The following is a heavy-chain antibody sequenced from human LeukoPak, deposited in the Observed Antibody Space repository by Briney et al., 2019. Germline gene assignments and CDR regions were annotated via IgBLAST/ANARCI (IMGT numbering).Heavy chain of an antibody. V-gene: IGHV4-38-2*02. Sequence: PSETLSLTCTVSGYSISSGYYWGWIRQPPGKGLEWIGSIYHSGSTYYNPSLKSRVTITVDTSKNQFSLKLSSVTAADTAVYYCARDPTSASGYYTNFDYWGQGTLVTVSS. J-gene: IGHJ4*02. CDR3: ARDPTSASGYYTNFDY. D-gene: IGHD3-22*01. CDR2: IYHSGST. CDR1: GYSISSGYY.